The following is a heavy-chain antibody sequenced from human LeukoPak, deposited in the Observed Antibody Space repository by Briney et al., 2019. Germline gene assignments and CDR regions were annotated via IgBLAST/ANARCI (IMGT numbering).Heavy chain of an antibody. J-gene: IGHJ6*02. V-gene: IGHV3-11*01. D-gene: IGHD3-10*01. CDR3: ARDHYGSGSYPYYYYGMDV. CDR1: GFTFSDYY. Sequence: GGSLRLSCAASGFTFSDYYMSWIRQAPGKGLEWVSYISSSGSTIYYADSVKGRFTISRDNAKNSLYLQMNSLRAEDTAVYYCARDHYGSGSYPYYYYGMDVWGQGTTVTVSS. CDR2: ISSSGSTI.